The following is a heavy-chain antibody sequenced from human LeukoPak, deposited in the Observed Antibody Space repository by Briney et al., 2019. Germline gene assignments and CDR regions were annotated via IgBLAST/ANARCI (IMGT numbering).Heavy chain of an antibody. V-gene: IGHV3-30*18. J-gene: IGHJ4*02. D-gene: IGHD4-17*01. CDR3: AKDDYSGYHGFFDY. Sequence: GGSLRLSCSASGFTFSSYGMHWVRQAPGKGLEWVAVISNDGGNRHYADSVKGRLTISRDNSKDTLYLQMNSLRAEDTAVYYCAKDDYSGYHGFFDYWGQGILVTVSS. CDR2: ISNDGGNR. CDR1: GFTFSSYG.